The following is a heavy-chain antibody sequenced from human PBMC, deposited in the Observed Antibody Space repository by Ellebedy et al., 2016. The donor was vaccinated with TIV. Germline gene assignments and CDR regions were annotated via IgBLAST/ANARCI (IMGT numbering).Heavy chain of an antibody. J-gene: IGHJ4*02. CDR2: IYYSGTT. V-gene: IGHV4-30-4*01. Sequence: SETLSLTXIVSGGSITSGDYYWSWIRQPPGKGPEWIGYIYYSGTTYYNPSLRGRSSISVDTSKNQFSLRLRSVTAADTAVYYCARGQFDFYYGSGRFDNWGQGTLVTVS. CDR1: GGSITSGDYY. D-gene: IGHD3-10*01. CDR3: ARGQFDFYYGSGRFDN.